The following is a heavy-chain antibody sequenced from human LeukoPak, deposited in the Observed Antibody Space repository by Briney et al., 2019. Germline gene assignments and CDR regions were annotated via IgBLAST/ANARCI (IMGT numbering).Heavy chain of an antibody. CDR2: IYHSGST. CDR1: SGSISSSNW. V-gene: IGHV4-4*02. Sequence: PSGTLSLTCAVSSGSISSSNWWSWVRQPPGKGLEWIGEIYHSGSTNYNPSLKSRVTISVDKSKNQFSLKLSSVTAADTAVYYCARDRDYDILTGYYEVTGAFDIWGQGTMVTVSS. D-gene: IGHD3-9*01. J-gene: IGHJ3*02. CDR3: ARDRDYDILTGYYEVTGAFDI.